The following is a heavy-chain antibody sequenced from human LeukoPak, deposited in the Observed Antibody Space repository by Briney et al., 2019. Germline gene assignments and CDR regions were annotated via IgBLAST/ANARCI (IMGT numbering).Heavy chain of an antibody. Sequence: SETLSLTCTVSGGSISSYYWSWIRQPPGKGLEWIGYIYYSGSTNYNPSLKSRVTISVDTSKNQFSLKLSSVTAADTAVYYCVRAMATIADYWGQGTLVTVSS. CDR2: IYYSGST. V-gene: IGHV4-59*01. J-gene: IGHJ4*02. D-gene: IGHD5-24*01. CDR1: GGSISSYY. CDR3: VRAMATIADY.